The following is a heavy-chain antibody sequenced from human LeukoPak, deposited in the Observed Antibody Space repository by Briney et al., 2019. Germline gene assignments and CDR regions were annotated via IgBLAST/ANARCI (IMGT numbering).Heavy chain of an antibody. J-gene: IGHJ6*02. CDR3: ASGARDIVVVPAAIFLGYYYGMDV. CDR1: GYTFTSYG. Sequence: ASVEVSCKASGYTFTSYGISWVRQAPGQGLEWMGGIIPIFGTANYAQKFQGRVTITADESTSTAYMELSSLRSEDTAVYYCASGARDIVVVPAAIFLGYYYGMDVWGQGTTVTVSS. V-gene: IGHV1-69*13. D-gene: IGHD2-2*01. CDR2: IIPIFGTA.